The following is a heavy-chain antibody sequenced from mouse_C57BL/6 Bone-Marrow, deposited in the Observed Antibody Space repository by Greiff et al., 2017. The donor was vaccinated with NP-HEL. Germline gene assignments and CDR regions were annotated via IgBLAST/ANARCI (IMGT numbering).Heavy chain of an antibody. CDR3: TYYSNYVNYAMDY. CDR1: GYTFTSYW. J-gene: IGHJ4*01. V-gene: IGHV1-64*01. Sequence: QVQLQQPGAELVKPGASVKLSCKASGYTFTSYWMHWVKQRPGQGLEWIGMIHPNSGSTNYNEKFKSKATLTVDKSSSTAYMQLSSLTSEDSAVYYCTYYSNYVNYAMDYWGQGTSVTVSS. D-gene: IGHD2-5*01. CDR2: IHPNSGST.